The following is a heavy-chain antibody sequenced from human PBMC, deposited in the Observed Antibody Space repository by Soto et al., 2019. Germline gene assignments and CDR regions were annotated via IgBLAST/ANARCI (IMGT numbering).Heavy chain of an antibody. V-gene: IGHV3-21*01. D-gene: IGHD3-16*01. CDR2: ISESSGYK. CDR1: GYIFSSYR. J-gene: IGHJ6*02. Sequence: VESGGGLVKPGGSLTLSCAASGYIFSSYRMTCVRKAPGKGLEWVSSISESSGYKYYVDSGKGRFTISRDNAQQKVFLNMASLRVDDTAVYYCARDGGKHHYCYGMDVWGPGTTVTVSS. CDR3: ARDGGKHHYCYGMDV.